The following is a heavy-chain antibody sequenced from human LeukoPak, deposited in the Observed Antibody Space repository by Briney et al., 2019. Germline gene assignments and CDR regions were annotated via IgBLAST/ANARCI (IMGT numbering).Heavy chain of an antibody. V-gene: IGHV3-23*01. J-gene: IGHJ4*02. Sequence: GGSLRLSCAASGFTFTSYEMNWVRQAPGKGLEWLSHISASGSNTDYADSVKGRFTISRDNSKNTLFLQMNSLRAEDTAVYYCAKDAAGPEYWGRGTLVTVSS. CDR1: GFTFTSYE. D-gene: IGHD6-13*01. CDR3: AKDAAGPEY. CDR2: ISASGSNT.